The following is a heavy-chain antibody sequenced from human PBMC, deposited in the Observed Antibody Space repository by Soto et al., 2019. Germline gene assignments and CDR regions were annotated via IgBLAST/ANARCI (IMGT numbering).Heavy chain of an antibody. V-gene: IGHV4-31*03. D-gene: IGHD6-13*01. CDR1: GGSISSGNYY. J-gene: IGHJ4*02. CDR2: IYYSGSA. CDR3: ARYNAASGTYYFDY. Sequence: ASETLSLTCTVSGGSISSGNYYWSWIRQHPGKGLEWIGYIYYSGSANYNPSLKSRVTMSLDISKSQFSLRLTSVTAADTAVYFCARYNAASGTYYFDYWGRGALVTVSS.